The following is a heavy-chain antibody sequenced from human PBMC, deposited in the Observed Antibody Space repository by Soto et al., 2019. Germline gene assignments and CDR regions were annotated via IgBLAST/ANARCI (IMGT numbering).Heavy chain of an antibody. D-gene: IGHD3-22*01. CDR3: ARTYYYDSSGYPFDY. CDR2: IYYSGST. CDR1: GGSISSSSYY. V-gene: IGHV4-39*01. J-gene: IGHJ4*02. Sequence: SETLSLTCTVSGGSISSSSYYWGWIRQPPGKGLEWIGSIYYSGSTYYNPSLKSRVTISVDTSKNQFSLKLSSVTAADTAVYYCARTYYYDSSGYPFDYWGQGTLVTVSS.